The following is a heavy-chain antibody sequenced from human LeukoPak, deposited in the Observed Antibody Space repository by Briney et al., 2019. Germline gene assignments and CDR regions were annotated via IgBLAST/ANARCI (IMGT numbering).Heavy chain of an antibody. CDR2: LYTSGST. CDR3: ARGIAGAYDHNWFDS. CDR1: GGSISSGSYY. V-gene: IGHV4-61*02. Sequence: SQTLSLTCTVSGGSISSGSYYLTWIRQPAGKELEWIGRLYTSGSTRSNPSLGSRVTMSVDTSKNQFSLRLTSVTAADTAVYYCARGIAGAYDHNWFDSWGQGTLVTVSS. J-gene: IGHJ5*01. D-gene: IGHD5-12*01.